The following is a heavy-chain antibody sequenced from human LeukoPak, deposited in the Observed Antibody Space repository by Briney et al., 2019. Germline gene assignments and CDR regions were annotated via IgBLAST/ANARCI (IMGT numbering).Heavy chain of an antibody. CDR3: VARGVIITLGDY. V-gene: IGHV3-30*03. J-gene: IGHJ4*02. CDR1: GFTFRSYG. D-gene: IGHD3-10*01. CDR2: ISYDGSNK. Sequence: GGSLRLSCAASGFTFRSYGMRWVHQAPGKGLECVAVISYDGSNKYYADSVKGRFTISRDNSKNTLYLQMNSLRAEDTAVYYCVARGVIITLGDYWGQGTLVTVSS.